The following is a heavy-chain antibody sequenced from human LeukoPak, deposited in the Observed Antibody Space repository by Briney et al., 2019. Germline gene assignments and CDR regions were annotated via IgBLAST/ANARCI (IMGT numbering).Heavy chain of an antibody. D-gene: IGHD3-3*01. CDR3: ARHAPGPRYDFWSGSPDYYYGMDV. V-gene: IGHV4-59*08. Sequence: SETLSLTCTVSGGSISSYYWSWIRQPPGKGLEWIGYIYYSGSTNYNPSLKSRVTISVDTSKNQFSLKLSSVTAADTAVYYCARHAPGPRYDFWSGSPDYYYGMDVWGQGTTVTVSS. CDR2: IYYSGST. CDR1: GGSISSYY. J-gene: IGHJ6*02.